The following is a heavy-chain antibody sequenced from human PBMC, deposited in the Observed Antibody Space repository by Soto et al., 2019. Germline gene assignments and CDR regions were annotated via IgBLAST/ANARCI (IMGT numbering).Heavy chain of an antibody. D-gene: IGHD3-9*01. J-gene: IGHJ5*02. Sequence: QITLKESGPTLVKPTQTLTLTCTFSGFSLTTGGVGVGWIRQLPGKALEWLALIYWDDDKRYSPSLKSRLTITKDTSKNQVVLTMTNMDPVDTATYYCAHSKSFYYDTLTGHVWCFGPWGQGALVTVSS. CDR1: GFSLTTGGVG. V-gene: IGHV2-5*02. CDR2: IYWDDDK. CDR3: AHSKSFYYDTLTGHVWCFGP.